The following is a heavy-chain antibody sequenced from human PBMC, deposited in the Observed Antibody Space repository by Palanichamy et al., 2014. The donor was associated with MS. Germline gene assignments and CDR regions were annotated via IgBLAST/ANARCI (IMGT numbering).Heavy chain of an antibody. D-gene: IGHD3-10*01. Sequence: QVQLVQSGAEVKKPGASVKVSCKASGYSSTTYTLHWVRQAPGQRLEWMGWINPDNGKTKYSQKFQGRVTITGDKSASTAYMELSSLRSEDTAVYYCAKVYYFSSDNYFDYNYYMDVWGTGTAVTVSS. V-gene: IGHV1-3*01. CDR1: GYSSTTYT. CDR2: INPDNGKT. J-gene: IGHJ6*03. CDR3: AKVYYFSSDNYFDYNYYMDV.